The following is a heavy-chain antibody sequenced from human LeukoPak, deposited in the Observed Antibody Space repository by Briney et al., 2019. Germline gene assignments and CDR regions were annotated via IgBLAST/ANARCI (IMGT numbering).Heavy chain of an antibody. D-gene: IGHD3-16*02. CDR3: ARRMSDYDYVWGSHRYHFDY. J-gene: IGHJ4*02. Sequence: SETLSLTCTVSGYSISSGFYWTWIRQPPGKGLEGIREISHSGSTNYNPSLKSRVTISVDTSKNQFSLKLSSVTAADTAVYYCARRMSDYDYVWGSHRYHFDYWGQGTLVTVSS. V-gene: IGHV4-38-2*02. CDR1: GYSISSGFY. CDR2: ISHSGST.